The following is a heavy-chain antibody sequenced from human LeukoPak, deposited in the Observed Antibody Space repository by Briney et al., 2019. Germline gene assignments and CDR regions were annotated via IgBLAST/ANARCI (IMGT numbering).Heavy chain of an antibody. V-gene: IGHV4-39*01. CDR2: VYYGGTT. CDR1: GGSISGSAYY. J-gene: IGHJ5*02. Sequence: SETLSLTCTVSGGSISGSAYYWGWIRQPPGRGLEWIGSVYYGGTTYYNLSLRSRVTISVDTSKSQFSLKLSSVTAADTAVYYCARHRGDILTAYDLWGQGTLVTVSS. D-gene: IGHD3-9*01. CDR3: ARHRGDILTAYDL.